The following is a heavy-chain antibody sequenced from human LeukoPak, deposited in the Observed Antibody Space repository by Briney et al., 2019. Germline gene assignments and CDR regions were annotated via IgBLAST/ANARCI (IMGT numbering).Heavy chain of an antibody. J-gene: IGHJ4*02. CDR1: GFTFTTYS. CDR3: ARDHDSSSYFDY. Sequence: GGSLRLSCAASGFTFTTYSLNWVRQAPGKGLEWVSYISGRGNTIYYADPVKGRFTISRDNAKNSLYLQMNSLRAEDTAVYYCARDHDSSSYFDYWGQGTLVTVSS. CDR2: ISGRGNTI. V-gene: IGHV3-48*04. D-gene: IGHD3-22*01.